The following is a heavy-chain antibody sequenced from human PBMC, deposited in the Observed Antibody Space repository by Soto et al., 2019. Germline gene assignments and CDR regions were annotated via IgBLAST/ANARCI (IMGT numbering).Heavy chain of an antibody. Sequence: SVKVSCKASGGTFSSYAISWVRQAPGQGLEWMGGIIPIFGTANYAQKFQGRVTITADESTSTAYMELSSLRSEDTAVYYCARDCSGGSCYSYGMDVWGRGTTVTVSS. CDR3: ARDCSGGSCYSYGMDV. J-gene: IGHJ6*02. CDR1: GGTFSSYA. CDR2: IIPIFGTA. D-gene: IGHD2-15*01. V-gene: IGHV1-69*13.